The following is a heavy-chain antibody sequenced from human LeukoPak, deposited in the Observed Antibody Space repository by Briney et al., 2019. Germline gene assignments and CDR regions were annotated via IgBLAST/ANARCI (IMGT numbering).Heavy chain of an antibody. J-gene: IGHJ4*02. D-gene: IGHD6-6*01. CDR1: GGTFSSYA. V-gene: IGHV1-69*04. CDR3: ARRSSSSTNLDY. CDR2: IIPILGIA. Sequence: ASVKVPCKASGGTFSSYAISWVRQAPGQGLEWMGRIIPILGIANYAQKFQGRVTITADKSTSTAYMELSSLRSEDTAVYYCARRSSSSTNLDYWGQGTLVTVSS.